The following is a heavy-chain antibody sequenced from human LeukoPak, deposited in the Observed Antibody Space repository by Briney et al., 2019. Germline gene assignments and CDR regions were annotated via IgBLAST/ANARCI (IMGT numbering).Heavy chain of an antibody. CDR1: GFTFHTYG. CDR3: ARDRWFDS. J-gene: IGHJ5*01. CDR2: ISGSSSIK. V-gene: IGHV3-48*02. Sequence: GGSLRLSCAASGFTFHTYGMNWDRQAPGEGLEWVSYISGSSSIKYCADAEKGRFTISRDNAQNSLYLQMSSLRDEDTAVYYCARDRWFDSWGQGTLVTVSS.